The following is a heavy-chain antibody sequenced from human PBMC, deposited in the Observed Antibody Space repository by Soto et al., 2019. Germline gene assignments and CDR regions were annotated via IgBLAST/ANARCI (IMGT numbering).Heavy chain of an antibody. D-gene: IGHD5-12*01. J-gene: IGHJ4*02. CDR3: ARDSGYAGY. Sequence: GASVKVSCKASGYTFTNIHWVRQAPGQRIEWMGWINADDGNTKYSQNFQGRVTITRDTSANTAYLELSSLRSEDTAVYYCARDSGYAGYWGQGTLVTVS. CDR2: INADDGNT. V-gene: IGHV1-3*01. CDR1: GYTFTN.